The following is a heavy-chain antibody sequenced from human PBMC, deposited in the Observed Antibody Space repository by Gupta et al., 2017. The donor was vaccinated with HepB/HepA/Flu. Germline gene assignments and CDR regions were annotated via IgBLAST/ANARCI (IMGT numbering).Heavy chain of an antibody. D-gene: IGHD2-15*01. CDR2: ISYDGSNK. V-gene: IGHV3-30*18. Sequence: QVQLVESGGGVVQPGRSLRLSCAASGFTFSGYGMHWVRQAPGKGLEWVAVISYDGSNKYYADSVKGRFTISRDNSKNTLYLQMNSRRAEDTAVYDCGKDIEGNYYYYGMDVWGQGTTVTVSS. CDR1: GFTFSGYG. CDR3: GKDIEGNYYYYGMDV. J-gene: IGHJ6*02.